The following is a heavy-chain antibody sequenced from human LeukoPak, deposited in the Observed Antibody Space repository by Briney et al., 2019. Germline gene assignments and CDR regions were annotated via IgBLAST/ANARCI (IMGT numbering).Heavy chain of an antibody. V-gene: IGHV3-30-3*01. CDR1: GLTFSNAW. D-gene: IGHD1-26*01. CDR3: ARTLQGGSYNGYFDY. Sequence: GGSLRLSCAASGLTFSNAWMSWVRQAPGKGLEWVAVISYDGSNKYYADSVKGRFTISRDNSKNTLYLQMNSLRAEDTAVYYCARTLQGGSYNGYFDYWGQGTLVTVSS. J-gene: IGHJ4*02. CDR2: ISYDGSNK.